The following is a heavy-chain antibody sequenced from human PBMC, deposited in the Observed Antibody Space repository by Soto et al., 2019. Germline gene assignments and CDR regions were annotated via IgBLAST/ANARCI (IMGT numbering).Heavy chain of an antibody. CDR2: IGPTANT. V-gene: IGHV3-23*05. CDR1: GFPFSTSG. J-gene: IGHJ4*02. D-gene: IGHD2-2*01. Sequence: GGSLRLSCAASGFPFSTSGILWLRQPPGEGLEWVSAIGPTANTNYRDSVKGRFTISRDNSRNTVFLQMSALRPEDTALYYCAIARHCSSAACPAAEWGQGTLVTVS. CDR3: AIARHCSSAACPAAE.